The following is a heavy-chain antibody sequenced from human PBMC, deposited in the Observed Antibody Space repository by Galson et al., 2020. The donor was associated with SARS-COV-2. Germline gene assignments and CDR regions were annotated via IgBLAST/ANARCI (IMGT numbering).Heavy chain of an antibody. Sequence: GGSLRLTCAASGFTFSSYGMHWVRQAPGKGLEWVAVIWYDGSNKYYADSVKGRFTISRDNSKNTLYLQMNSLRAEDTAVYYCAREGLSLAVAGLDYWGQGTLVTVSS. CDR3: AREGLSLAVAGLDY. D-gene: IGHD6-19*01. CDR1: GFTFSSYG. V-gene: IGHV3-33*01. J-gene: IGHJ4*02. CDR2: IWYDGSNK.